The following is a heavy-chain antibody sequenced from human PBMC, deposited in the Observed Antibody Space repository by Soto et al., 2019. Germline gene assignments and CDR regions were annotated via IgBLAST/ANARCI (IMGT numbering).Heavy chain of an antibody. CDR2: ISSSSSYI. J-gene: IGHJ5*02. Sequence: SLRLSCAGSGFTFSSYSTNWVRQVPGKGLEWVSSISSSSSYIYYADSVKGRFTISRDNAKNSLYLQMNSLRAEDTAVYYCARDDRLRSNWFDPWGQGTLVTVS. V-gene: IGHV3-21*01. CDR3: ARDDRLRSNWFDP. CDR1: GFTFSSYS.